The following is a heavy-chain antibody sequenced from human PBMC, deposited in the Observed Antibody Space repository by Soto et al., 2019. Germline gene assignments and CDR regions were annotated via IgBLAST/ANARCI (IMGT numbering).Heavy chain of an antibody. CDR2: IGAKTGNT. D-gene: IGHD3-22*01. Sequence: QVQLVQSGAELKKPGASVKVSCKASGYTFTDFGISWVRQAPGQGLEWMGWIGAKTGNTTYAQIVQGRVTLTTDTSASTAYMALRGMRSGDTGVYYCARDRFKYASSGQGDYWGQGTVVTVSS. CDR3: ARDRFKYASSGQGDY. V-gene: IGHV1-18*04. CDR1: GYTFTDFG. J-gene: IGHJ4*02.